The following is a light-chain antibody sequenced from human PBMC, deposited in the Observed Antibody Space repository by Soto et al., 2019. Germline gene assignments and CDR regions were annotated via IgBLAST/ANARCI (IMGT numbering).Light chain of an antibody. Sequence: EVVMTQSPATLSVSPGERATLSCRASQSVGDRLAWYQQKPGQPPRLLIYGASTRATGIPARFSGSGSETEFTLTISSLQSEDFAVYYCQQHISWPLTFGGGTKVGI. CDR3: QQHISWPLT. V-gene: IGKV3-15*01. CDR1: QSVGDR. CDR2: GAS. J-gene: IGKJ4*01.